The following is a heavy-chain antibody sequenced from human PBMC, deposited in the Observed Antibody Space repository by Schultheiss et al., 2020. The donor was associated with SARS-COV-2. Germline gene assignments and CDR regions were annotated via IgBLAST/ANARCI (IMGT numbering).Heavy chain of an antibody. Sequence: SETLSLTCAVYGGSFSGYYWSWIRQPAGKGLEWIGRIYTSGSTNYNPSLKSRVTMSVDTSKNQFSLKLSSVTAADTAVYYCARGPGLVDFQHWGQGTLVTVSS. J-gene: IGHJ1*01. CDR1: GGSFSGYY. V-gene: IGHV4-59*10. CDR2: IYTSGST. D-gene: IGHD6-6*01. CDR3: ARGPGLVDFQH.